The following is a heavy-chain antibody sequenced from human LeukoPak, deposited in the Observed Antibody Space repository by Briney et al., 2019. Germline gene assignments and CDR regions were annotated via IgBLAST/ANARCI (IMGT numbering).Heavy chain of an antibody. CDR3: AKVRYGAIDP. CDR2: ISGSGGST. CDR1: GFTFTSYN. Sequence: TGGSLRLSCAASGFTFTSYNMNWVRQAPGKGLEWVSAISGSGGSTYYADSVKGRFTISRDNSKNTLYLQMNSLRAEDTAVYYCAKVRYGAIDPWGQGTLVTVSA. D-gene: IGHD4-17*01. V-gene: IGHV3-23*01. J-gene: IGHJ5*02.